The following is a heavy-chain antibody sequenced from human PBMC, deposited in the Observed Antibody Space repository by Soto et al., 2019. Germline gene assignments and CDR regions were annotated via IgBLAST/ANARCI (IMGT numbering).Heavy chain of an antibody. CDR1: VGSISSGGYS. D-gene: IGHD3-22*01. CDR2: IYHSGST. CDR3: ARGLAYYYDSSGYYPSSAHAAFDI. J-gene: IGHJ3*02. V-gene: IGHV4-30-2*01. Sequence: SETLCVTCAFSVGSISSGGYSWSWIRQPRGKGLEWTAYIYHSGSTYYNPSLKSRVTISVDRSKNQFSLKLSSVTAADTAVYYCARGLAYYYDSSGYYPSSAHAAFDIWGQGTMVTVSS.